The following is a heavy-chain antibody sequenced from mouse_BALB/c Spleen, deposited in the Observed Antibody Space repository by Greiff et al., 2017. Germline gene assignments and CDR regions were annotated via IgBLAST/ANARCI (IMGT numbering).Heavy chain of an antibody. CDR1: GFSLTSYG. CDR3: ARKRGSTMITDAMDY. V-gene: IGHV2-2*02. D-gene: IGHD2-4*01. CDR2: IWSGGST. J-gene: IGHJ4*01. Sequence: QVHVKQSGPGLVQPSQSLSITCTVSGFSLTSYGVHWVRQSPGKGLEWLGVIWSGGSTDYNAAFISRLSISKDNSKSQVFFKMNSLQANDTAIYYCARKRGSTMITDAMDYWGQGTSVTVSS.